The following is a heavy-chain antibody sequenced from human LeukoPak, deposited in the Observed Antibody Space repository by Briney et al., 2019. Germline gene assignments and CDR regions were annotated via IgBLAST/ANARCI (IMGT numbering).Heavy chain of an antibody. CDR1: GFTFSSCG. V-gene: IGHV3-33*06. J-gene: IGHJ6*03. CDR3: AKSYYGSGSRYYYYMDV. D-gene: IGHD3-10*01. Sequence: GGSLRLSCAASGFTFSSCGMHWVRQAPGKGLEWVAVIWYDGSNKYYADSVKGRFTISRDNSKNTLYLQMNSLRAEDTAVYYSAKSYYGSGSRYYYYMDVWGEGTTVTVSS. CDR2: IWYDGSNK.